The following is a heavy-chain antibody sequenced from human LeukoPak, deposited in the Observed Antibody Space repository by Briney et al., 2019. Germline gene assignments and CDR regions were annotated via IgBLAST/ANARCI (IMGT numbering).Heavy chain of an antibody. CDR1: FPVTNGFH. CDR2: VHHTGTT. CDR3: AKGIPFDF. J-gene: IGHJ4*02. Sequence: SETLSLTCSVSFPVTNGFHWAWIRQPPGKGLEFMGYVHHTGTTYYNPSLNSRVTISDDTSKYQFSLRLTSVTAADTAVHFCAKGIPFDFWGQGRLVTVSS. D-gene: IGHD2-2*02. V-gene: IGHV4-38-2*02.